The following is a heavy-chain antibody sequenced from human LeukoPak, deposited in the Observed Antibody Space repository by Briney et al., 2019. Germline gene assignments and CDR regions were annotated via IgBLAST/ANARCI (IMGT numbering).Heavy chain of an antibody. CDR2: INHSGST. Sequence: TSETLSLTCAVYGGSFSGYYWSWIRQPPGKGLEWIGEINHSGSTNYNPSLKSRVTISVDTSKNQFSLKLSSVTAADTAVYYCARSPEDWYFDLWGRGTLVTVSS. CDR3: ARSPEDWYFDL. J-gene: IGHJ2*01. V-gene: IGHV4-34*01. CDR1: GGSFSGYY. D-gene: IGHD1-14*01.